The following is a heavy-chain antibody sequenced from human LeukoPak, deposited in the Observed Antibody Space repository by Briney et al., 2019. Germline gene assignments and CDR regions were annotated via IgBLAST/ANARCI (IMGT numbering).Heavy chain of an antibody. D-gene: IGHD4-11*01. CDR3: ARASSSKNVQNVDV. CDR1: GFTFSTYW. J-gene: IGHJ6*02. V-gene: IGHV3-7*01. Sequence: GGSLRLSCVASGFTFSTYWMIWVRQTPGKGLEWVASIKQDGSETHYVDSVKGRFTISRDNTKNSLYLQMNSLRAEDTAVYYCARASSSKNVQNVDVWGQGTTVTVSS. CDR2: IKQDGSET.